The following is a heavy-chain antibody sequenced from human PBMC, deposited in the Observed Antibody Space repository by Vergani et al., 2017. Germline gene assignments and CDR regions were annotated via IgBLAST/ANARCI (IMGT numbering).Heavy chain of an antibody. CDR2: IIPFLGTP. D-gene: IGHD2-2*02. J-gene: IGHJ4*02. Sequence: QVQLVQSGAEVKKPGASVKVSCKASGYTFTSYGISWVRQAPGQGLEWMGWIIPFLGTPKYAQTFQGRLAISADERTTTAYMELDSLTSEDTAVYFCARGPGFCSSTGCYTVDSWGQGTLITVSS. CDR1: GYTFTSYG. CDR3: ARGPGFCSSTGCYTVDS. V-gene: IGHV1-69*13.